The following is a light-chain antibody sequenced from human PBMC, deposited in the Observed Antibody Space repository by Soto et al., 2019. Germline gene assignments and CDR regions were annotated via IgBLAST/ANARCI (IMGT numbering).Light chain of an antibody. CDR2: QAS. CDR3: QEYNTYSRT. CDR1: QSISTW. J-gene: IGKJ1*01. Sequence: DIQMTQSPSTLSASVGARVPITCRASQSISTWLAWYRQKPGKAPNLLIYQASRLESGVPSRFSGGGSGTEFALTISSLQPDDFATYYCQEYNTYSRTFGQGTKVDI. V-gene: IGKV1-5*03.